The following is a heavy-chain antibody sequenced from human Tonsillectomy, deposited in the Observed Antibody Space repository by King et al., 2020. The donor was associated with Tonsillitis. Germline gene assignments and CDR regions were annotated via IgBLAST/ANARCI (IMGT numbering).Heavy chain of an antibody. V-gene: IGHV4-4*02. CDR2: IYHSGCT. J-gene: IGHJ3*02. D-gene: IGHD6-6*01. CDR1: GGSIRSSNW. CDR3: AREGYSSSSPDAFDI. Sequence: QLQESGPGLVNPSGTLSLTCAVSGGSIRSSNWWGWVRQPPGKGLEWSGEIYHSGCTDYNPSLRSRVTISVDKSKNPLSLNLSSVTAADTAVYYCAREGYSSSSPDAFDIWGQGTMVTVSS.